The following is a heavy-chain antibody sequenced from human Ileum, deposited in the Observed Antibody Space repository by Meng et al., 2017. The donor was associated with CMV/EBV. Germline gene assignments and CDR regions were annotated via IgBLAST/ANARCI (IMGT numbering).Heavy chain of an antibody. CDR3: TRDRLEGDFSGPGF. V-gene: IGHV3-21*01. CDR2: IGSTGSCI. CDR1: GFSFSRYS. D-gene: IGHD3-16*02. J-gene: IGHJ4*02. Sequence: GESLKISCAASGFSFSRYSRNWLRQAPGQGLEWVSSIGSTGSCIDYPDSVKGRFTISKDNARNAMYLEMSRLRAEDTAVYYCTRDRLEGDFSGPGFWGQGTLVTVSS.